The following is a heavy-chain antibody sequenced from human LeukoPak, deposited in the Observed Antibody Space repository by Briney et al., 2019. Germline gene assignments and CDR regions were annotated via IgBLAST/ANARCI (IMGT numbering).Heavy chain of an antibody. CDR1: GYTFTSYG. J-gene: IGHJ4*02. CDR2: ISAYNGNT. V-gene: IGHV1-18*01. D-gene: IGHD3-22*01. Sequence: ASVKVSCKASGYTFTSYGISWVRQAPGQGLEWMGWISAYNGNTNYAQKLQGRVTMTTDTSTNTAYMELRSLRSDDTAVYYCARDTLPDYYYDSSGYDYWGQGTLVTVSS. CDR3: ARDTLPDYYYDSSGYDY.